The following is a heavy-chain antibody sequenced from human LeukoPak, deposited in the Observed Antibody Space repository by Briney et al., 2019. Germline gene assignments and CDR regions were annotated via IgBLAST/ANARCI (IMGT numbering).Heavy chain of an antibody. D-gene: IGHD6-19*01. J-gene: IGHJ4*02. Sequence: SETLSLTCTVSGGSINSYYWNWIRQPAGKGLEWIGHIQTSGSTKYNPSLKSRVTMSIDTSKNQFSLNLYSMTAADTAVYYCATNYTAVSAFDSWGQGTLVTVSS. CDR3: ATNYTAVSAFDS. CDR1: GGSINSYY. CDR2: IQTSGST. V-gene: IGHV4-4*07.